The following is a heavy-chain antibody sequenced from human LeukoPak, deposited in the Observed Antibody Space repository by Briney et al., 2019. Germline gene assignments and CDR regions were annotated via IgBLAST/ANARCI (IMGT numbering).Heavy chain of an antibody. CDR3: ARGPPYGPQHY. D-gene: IGHD4-17*01. Sequence: GASXKVSCKASGYTFTNYEINWVGQANGQGLEWMGWINPNSGKRGYLKKFQGRVTITRKTYIKKAYMDLSSLRSEDTAVYYCARGPPYGPQHYWGQGTLVTVSS. CDR2: INPNSGKR. J-gene: IGHJ4*02. V-gene: IGHV1-8*03. CDR1: GYTFTNYE.